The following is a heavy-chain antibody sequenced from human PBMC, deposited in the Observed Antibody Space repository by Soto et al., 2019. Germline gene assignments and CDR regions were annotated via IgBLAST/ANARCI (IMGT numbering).Heavy chain of an antibody. CDR1: GYKLGSAW. V-gene: IGHV5-51*01. J-gene: IGHJ5*01. D-gene: IGHD3-16*01. CDR2: ISPGTSDI. CDR3: SRQISFVCDS. Sequence: GESLKISCEGAGYKLGSAWIGWVRPLPGNRLLLLSIISPGTSDISYIPSFRSPVTISADDAANTAFLQWSSLNTLDSAIYCCSRQISFVCDSWGQGTLVTVSS.